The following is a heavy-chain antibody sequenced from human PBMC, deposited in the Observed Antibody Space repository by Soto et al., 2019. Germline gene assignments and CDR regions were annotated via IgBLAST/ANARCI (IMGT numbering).Heavy chain of an antibody. CDR1: GGTFSSYA. D-gene: IGHD4-17*01. CDR2: IIPIFGTA. CDR3: ARDGVTVTTEGYYYYGMDV. V-gene: IGHV1-69*06. J-gene: IGHJ6*02. Sequence: QVQLVQSGAEVKKPGSSVKVSCKASGGTFSSYAISWVRQAPGQGLEWMGGIIPIFGTANYAQKFQGRVTITADKSTSTAYMELSSLRSEDTAVYYCARDGVTVTTEGYYYYGMDVWGQGTTVTVSS.